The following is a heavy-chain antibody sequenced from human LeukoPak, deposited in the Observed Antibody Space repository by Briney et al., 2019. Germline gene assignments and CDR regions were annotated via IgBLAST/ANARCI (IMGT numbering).Heavy chain of an antibody. V-gene: IGHV3-21*01. D-gene: IGHD3-16*01. CDR2: ISSSSSYV. J-gene: IGHJ3*02. CDR1: GFTFSSYS. CDR3: ARVQARYDDDAFDI. Sequence: GGSLRLPCAASGFTFSSYSMNWVRQAPGKGLEWVSSISSSSSYVYYADSVKGRFTISRDNAKNSLYLQMNSLRAEDTAVYYCARVQARYDDDAFDIWGQGTMVTVSS.